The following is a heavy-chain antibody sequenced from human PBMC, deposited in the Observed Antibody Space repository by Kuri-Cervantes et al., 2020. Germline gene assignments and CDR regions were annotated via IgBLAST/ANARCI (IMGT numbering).Heavy chain of an antibody. CDR1: GFTFSSHG. J-gene: IGHJ5*02. D-gene: IGHD3/OR15-3a*01. CDR3: ARGVVGLRNWFDP. CDR2: VSYDGSHK. Sequence: GESLKIPCAASGFTFSSHGLHWVRQAPGKGLEWVAVVSYDGSHKCYADSVKGRFTISRDNSKNTLYLQMNSLRAEDTALYYCARGVVGLRNWFDPWGQGTLVTVSS. V-gene: IGHV3-30*03.